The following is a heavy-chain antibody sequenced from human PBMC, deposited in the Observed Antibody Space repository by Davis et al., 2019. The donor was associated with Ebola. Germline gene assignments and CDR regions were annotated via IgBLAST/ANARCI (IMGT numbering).Heavy chain of an antibody. V-gene: IGHV3-30*04. Sequence: GESLKISCATSGFTFSSYEMNWVRQAPGKGLEWVTHISNDGSNKDYADSVKGRFTISRENSQNTLYLQINSLRSEDTAVYYCARDMAGKFDYWGQGTLVTVSS. CDR2: ISNDGSNK. CDR1: GFTFSSYE. D-gene: IGHD6-19*01. CDR3: ARDMAGKFDY. J-gene: IGHJ4*02.